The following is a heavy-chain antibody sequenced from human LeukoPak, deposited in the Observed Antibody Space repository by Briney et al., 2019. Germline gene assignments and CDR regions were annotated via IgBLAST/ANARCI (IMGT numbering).Heavy chain of an antibody. V-gene: IGHV1-2*02. Sequence: GASVKVSCKASGYTFTGYYMHWVRQAPGQGLEWMGWINPNSGGTNYAQKFQGRVTMTRDTSISTAYMELNRLRSDDTAVYYCARDYITMVRGVIMYAFDIWGQGTMVTVSS. CDR2: INPNSGGT. J-gene: IGHJ3*02. CDR1: GYTFTGYY. D-gene: IGHD3-10*01. CDR3: ARDYITMVRGVIMYAFDI.